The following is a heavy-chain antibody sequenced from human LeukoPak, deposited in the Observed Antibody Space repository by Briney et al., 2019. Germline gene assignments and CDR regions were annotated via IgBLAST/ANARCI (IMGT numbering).Heavy chain of an antibody. CDR2: ISWNSGSI. J-gene: IGHJ4*02. D-gene: IGHD5-24*01. CDR1: GFTFDDYA. CDR3: AKGPLGDGYNLPDY. Sequence: GGSLRLSCAASGFTFDDYAMHWVRQAPGKGLEWVSGISWNSGSIGYADSVKGRFTISRDNAKNSLYLQMNSLRAEDTALYYCAKGPLGDGYNLPDYWGQGTLVTVSS. V-gene: IGHV3-9*01.